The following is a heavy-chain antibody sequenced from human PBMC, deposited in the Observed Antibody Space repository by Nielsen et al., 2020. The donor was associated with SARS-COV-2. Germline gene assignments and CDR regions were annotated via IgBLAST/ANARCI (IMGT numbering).Heavy chain of an antibody. CDR3: ARDAAYCSSTSCYYYYDMDV. D-gene: IGHD2-2*01. Sequence: GESLKISCEASGFTLSNVWMTWVRQAPGKGLEWIGRLKSKTDGGTTDYAAPVKGRFTISRDNSKNTLYLQMNSLRAEDTAVYYCARDAAYCSSTSCYYYYDMDVWGQGTTVTVSS. V-gene: IGHV3-15*01. CDR1: GFTLSNVW. J-gene: IGHJ6*02. CDR2: LKSKTDGGTT.